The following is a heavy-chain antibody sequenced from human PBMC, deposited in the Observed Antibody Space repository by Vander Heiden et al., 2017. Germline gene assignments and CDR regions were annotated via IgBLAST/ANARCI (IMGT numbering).Heavy chain of an antibody. J-gene: IGHJ5*02. Sequence: EVQLLESGGGLAQPGGSLRLSCAASGFTFRSYAMSWVRKAPGKGLEGVSAISGSGGSTYYADSVKGRFTISRDNSKNTLYLQMNSLRAEDTAVYYCAKLYYYDSSGYPDQDWFDPWGQGTLVTVSS. V-gene: IGHV3-23*01. D-gene: IGHD3-22*01. CDR1: GFTFRSYA. CDR3: AKLYYYDSSGYPDQDWFDP. CDR2: ISGSGGST.